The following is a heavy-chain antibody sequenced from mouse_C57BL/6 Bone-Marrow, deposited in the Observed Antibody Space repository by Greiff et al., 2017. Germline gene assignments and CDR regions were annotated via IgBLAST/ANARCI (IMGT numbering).Heavy chain of an antibody. Sequence: QVQLQQSGAELVKPGASVKISCKASGYTFTDYYINWVKQRPGQGLEWIGKLGPGSGSTYYNEKFKGKATLTADKSSSTAYMQLSSLTSEDSAVYFCARTDSSGYYCDYWGQGTTLTVSS. V-gene: IGHV1-77*01. D-gene: IGHD3-2*02. CDR3: ARTDSSGYYCDY. J-gene: IGHJ2*01. CDR2: LGPGSGST. CDR1: GYTFTDYY.